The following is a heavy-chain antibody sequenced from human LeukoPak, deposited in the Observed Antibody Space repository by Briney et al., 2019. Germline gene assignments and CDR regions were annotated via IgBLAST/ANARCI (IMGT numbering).Heavy chain of an antibody. J-gene: IGHJ6*02. Sequence: ASVKVSCKASGYTFTSYYMHWVRQAPGQGLEWMGIINPSGGSTSYAQKFQGRVTMTRDTSTSTVYMELSSLRSEDTAVYYCARDRTKGRDGYNYDYYYYGMDVWGQGTTVTVSS. CDR2: INPSGGST. V-gene: IGHV1-46*01. D-gene: IGHD5-12*01. CDR1: GYTFTSYY. CDR3: ARDRTKGRDGYNYDYYYYGMDV.